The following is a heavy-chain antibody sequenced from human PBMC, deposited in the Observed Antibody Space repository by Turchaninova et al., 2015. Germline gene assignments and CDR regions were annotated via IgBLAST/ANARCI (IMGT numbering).Heavy chain of an antibody. Sequence: QVQLQQWGAGLLKPSETLSLTCAVYGGSFRGYSWSWIRQPPGKGLEWFGEINHSGNTKYNPSLKRRFSISGDTSKNQFSLRVRSVTAADTAVYYWARNGRHYYDSSGRMDVWGQGTTVTVSS. D-gene: IGHD3-22*01. V-gene: IGHV4-34*01. CDR2: INHSGNT. CDR3: ARNGRHYYDSSGRMDV. CDR1: GGSFRGYS. J-gene: IGHJ6*02.